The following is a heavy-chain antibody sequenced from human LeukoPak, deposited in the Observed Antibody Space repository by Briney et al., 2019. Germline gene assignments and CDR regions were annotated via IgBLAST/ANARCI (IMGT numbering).Heavy chain of an antibody. CDR2: IYSGGNT. CDR3: ANRGTGTRYYGMDV. V-gene: IGHV4-39*01. D-gene: IGHD1-7*01. J-gene: IGHJ6*02. CDR1: GGSISSYY. Sequence: SETLSLTCIVSGGSISSYYWVWIRQPPGRGLEWIGSIYSGGNTYYNPSLKSRVTISVDTPEKQVSLKLSSVTATDTAVDYCANRGTGTRYYGMDVWGRGTTVTVSS.